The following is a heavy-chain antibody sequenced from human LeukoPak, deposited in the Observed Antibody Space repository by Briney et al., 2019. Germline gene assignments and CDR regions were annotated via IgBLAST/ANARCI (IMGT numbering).Heavy chain of an antibody. CDR2: ISSSSSYI. CDR3: ARDLLTYLYDPCGMDV. Sequence: GGSLRLSCAASGFTFSSYSMNWVRQAPGKGLEWVSSISSSSSYIYYADSVKGRFTISRDNAKNSLYLQMNSLRAEDTAVYYCARDLLTYLYDPCGMDVWGQGTTVTVSS. D-gene: IGHD3-3*01. V-gene: IGHV3-21*01. CDR1: GFTFSSYS. J-gene: IGHJ6*02.